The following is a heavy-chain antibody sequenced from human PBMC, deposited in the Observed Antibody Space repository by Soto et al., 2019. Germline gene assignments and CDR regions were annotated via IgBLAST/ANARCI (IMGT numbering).Heavy chain of an antibody. J-gene: IGHJ5*02. Sequence: ASVKVSCKASGYTFTSYGISCVRQAPGQGLEWMGWISAYNGNTNYAQKLQGRVTMTTDTSTSTAYMELRSLRSDDTAVYYCARAPSVQDYYDSSGYAADPWGQGTLVTVSS. V-gene: IGHV1-18*01. D-gene: IGHD3-22*01. CDR2: ISAYNGNT. CDR1: GYTFTSYG. CDR3: ARAPSVQDYYDSSGYAADP.